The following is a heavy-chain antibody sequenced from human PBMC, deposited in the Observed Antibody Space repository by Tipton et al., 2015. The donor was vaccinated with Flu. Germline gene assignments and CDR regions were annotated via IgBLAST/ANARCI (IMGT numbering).Heavy chain of an antibody. Sequence: TLSLTCAVYGGSFSGYYWSWIRQPPGKGLEWIGEINHSGSTNYNPSLKSRVTISVDTSKNQFSLKLSSVTAADTAVYYCARQKYYDFWSGYYGMDVWGQGTTVTVSS. V-gene: IGHV4-34*01. CDR2: INHSGST. J-gene: IGHJ6*02. D-gene: IGHD3-3*01. CDR1: GGSFSGYY. CDR3: ARQKYYDFWSGYYGMDV.